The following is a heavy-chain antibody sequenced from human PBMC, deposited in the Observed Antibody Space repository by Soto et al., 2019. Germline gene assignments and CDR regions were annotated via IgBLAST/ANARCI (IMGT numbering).Heavy chain of an antibody. CDR3: ARPSREYSSSSEYFDY. D-gene: IGHD6-6*01. Sequence: QVQLVESGGGVVQPGRSLRPSCAASGFTFSSYAMHWVRQAPGKGLEWVAVISYDGSNKYYADSVKGRFTISRDNSKNTLYLQMNSLRAEDTAVYYCARPSREYSSSSEYFDYWGQGTLVTVSS. CDR2: ISYDGSNK. CDR1: GFTFSSYA. V-gene: IGHV3-30-3*01. J-gene: IGHJ4*02.